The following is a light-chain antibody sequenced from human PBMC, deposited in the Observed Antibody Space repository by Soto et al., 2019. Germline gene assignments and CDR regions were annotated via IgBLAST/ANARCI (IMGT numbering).Light chain of an antibody. CDR1: RDITNH. CDR2: AAS. V-gene: IGKV1-27*01. Sequence: DIQMTQSPSSLSASVGDRVTFTCRASRDITNHLAWYQQKPGKVPKLLIYAASTLQSGVPSRFSGSGSGTVFTLTISSLQPEDVATYFCLTYNSGLWTFGQGTKVEIK. J-gene: IGKJ1*01. CDR3: LTYNSGLWT.